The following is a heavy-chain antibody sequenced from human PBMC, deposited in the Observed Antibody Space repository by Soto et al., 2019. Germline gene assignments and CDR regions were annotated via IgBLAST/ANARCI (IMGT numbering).Heavy chain of an antibody. CDR2: ISNNGGAT. CDR3: ARYCGPDACYSGFDY. D-gene: IGHD2-15*01. CDR1: GFTVSEYV. J-gene: IGHJ4*02. Sequence: GWSLRLCCAASGFTVSEYVMSWVRRAPGKGLEWVSSISNNGGATFYADSVKGRFTVSRDNSRNTHYLHISGLRVEDTAEYFCARYCGPDACYSGFDYWGQGTQVTVSS. V-gene: IGHV3-23*01.